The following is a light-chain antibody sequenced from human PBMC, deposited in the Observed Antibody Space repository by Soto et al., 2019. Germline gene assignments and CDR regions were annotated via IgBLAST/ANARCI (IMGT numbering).Light chain of an antibody. Sequence: EIVLTQSPGTLSLSPGERATLSCRASQSVSSNYLACTQQKPGQAPRTLIYGQSNRATGIPDRFSGSGSGADFTLTISRLEPEDFAVYYCQQYGGSPPIFTFGPGTKVDIK. V-gene: IGKV3-20*01. CDR3: QQYGGSPPIFT. CDR1: QSVSSNY. J-gene: IGKJ3*01. CDR2: GQS.